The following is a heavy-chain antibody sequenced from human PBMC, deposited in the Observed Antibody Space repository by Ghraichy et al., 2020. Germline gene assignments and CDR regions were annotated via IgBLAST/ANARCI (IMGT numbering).Heavy chain of an antibody. V-gene: IGHV1-69*13. Sequence: SVKVSCKASGGTFSSYAISWVRQAPGQGLEWMGGIIPIFGTANYAQKFQGRVTITADESTSTAYMELSSLRSEDTAVYYCAREGGIQYSSSWHWGNWFDPWGQGTLVTVSS. CDR1: GGTFSSYA. D-gene: IGHD6-13*01. J-gene: IGHJ5*02. CDR3: AREGGIQYSSSWHWGNWFDP. CDR2: IIPIFGTA.